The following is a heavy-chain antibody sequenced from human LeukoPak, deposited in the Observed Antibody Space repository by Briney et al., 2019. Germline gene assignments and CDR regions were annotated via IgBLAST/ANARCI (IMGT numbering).Heavy chain of an antibody. CDR1: CYTFTNYD. CDR3: ARGAHSGYDWWKVYQNDAFDI. CDR2: MNPNSGNT. Sequence: GASVKVSCKASCYTFTNYDIYLVRQATGQGLEWMGLMNPNSGNTGYAQKFQGSVTMTRNTSISTAYMELSSLRSEDTAVYYCARGAHSGYDWWKVYQNDAFDIWGQGTMVTVSS. J-gene: IGHJ3*02. D-gene: IGHD5-12*01. V-gene: IGHV1-8*01.